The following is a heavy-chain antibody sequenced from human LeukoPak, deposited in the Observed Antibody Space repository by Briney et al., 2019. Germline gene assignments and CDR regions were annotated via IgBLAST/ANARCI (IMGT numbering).Heavy chain of an antibody. V-gene: IGHV3-30*02. D-gene: IGHD3-10*01. Sequence: GGSLRLSCAASGFTFSYYGMHWVRQAPGKGLEWVAFIRFDGNDKFYADSVKGRFTISKDTSRNTLYLQMNSLRPDDTAVYYCARAGSRITMVRGVIIAWFDPWGQGTLVTVSS. J-gene: IGHJ5*02. CDR1: GFTFSYYG. CDR2: IRFDGNDK. CDR3: ARAGSRITMVRGVIIAWFDP.